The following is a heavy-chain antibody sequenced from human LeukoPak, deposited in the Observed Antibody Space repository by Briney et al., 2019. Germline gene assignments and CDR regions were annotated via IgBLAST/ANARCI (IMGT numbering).Heavy chain of an antibody. D-gene: IGHD1-26*01. V-gene: IGHV4-31*03. Sequence: PSQTLSLTCTVSGGSISSGGYYWSWIRQHPGKGLEWIGYIYYSGSTYYNPSLKSRVTISVDTSKNQFSLKLSSVTAADTAVYYCARYSGSNAGDWFDPWGQGTLVTVSS. J-gene: IGHJ5*02. CDR2: IYYSGST. CDR3: ARYSGSNAGDWFDP. CDR1: GGSISSGGYY.